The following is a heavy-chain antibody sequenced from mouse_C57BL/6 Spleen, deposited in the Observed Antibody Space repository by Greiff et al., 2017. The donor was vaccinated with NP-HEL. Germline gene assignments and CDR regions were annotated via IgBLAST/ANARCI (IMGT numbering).Heavy chain of an antibody. CDR2: ISGGGGNT. CDR3: ARHLGGSSTRYFDV. CDR1: GFTFSSYT. J-gene: IGHJ1*03. D-gene: IGHD1-1*01. Sequence: EVKLVESGGGLVKPGGSLKLSCAASGFTFSSYTMSWVRQTPEKRLEWVATISGGGGNTYYPDSVKGRFTISRDNAKNTLYLQMSSLRSEDTALYYCARHLGGSSTRYFDVWGTGTTVTVSS. V-gene: IGHV5-9*01.